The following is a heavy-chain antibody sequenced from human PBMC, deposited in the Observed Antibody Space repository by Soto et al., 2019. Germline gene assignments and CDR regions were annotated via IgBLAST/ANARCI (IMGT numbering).Heavy chain of an antibody. D-gene: IGHD5-12*01. Sequence: SDTLSLTCAVYSGSIENVYWWSGVRQSPGKGLEWIGETSHDGVTNYNPSLEGRVTISVDTSKNQFSLKLRSVTAADTAVYYCAIFEYCDYELATFSFCGKGTLVTVSS. CDR1: SGSIENVYW. J-gene: IGHJ1*01. V-gene: IGHV4-4*02. CDR3: AIFEYCDYELATFSF. CDR2: TSHDGVT.